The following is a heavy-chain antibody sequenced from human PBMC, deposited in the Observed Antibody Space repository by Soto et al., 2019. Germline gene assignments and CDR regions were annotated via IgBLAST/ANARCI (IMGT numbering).Heavy chain of an antibody. CDR3: ARVGGYDFWSGYTHYGMDV. D-gene: IGHD3-3*01. V-gene: IGHV1-2*02. Sequence: ASVKVSCKASGYTFTGYYMHWVRQAPGQGLEWMGWINPNSGGTNYAQKFQGRVTMTRDTSISTAYMELSRLRSDDTAVYYCARVGGYDFWSGYTHYGMDVWGQGTTVTVSS. CDR2: INPNSGGT. J-gene: IGHJ6*02. CDR1: GYTFTGYY.